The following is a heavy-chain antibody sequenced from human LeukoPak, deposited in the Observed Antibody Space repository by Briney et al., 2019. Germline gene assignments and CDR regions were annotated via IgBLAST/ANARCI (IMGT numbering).Heavy chain of an antibody. CDR2: INPNSGGT. CDR3: ARVPRNYYGSGSYYYYYMDV. V-gene: IGHV1-2*02. D-gene: IGHD3-10*01. CDR1: GYTFTGYY. Sequence: ASVKVSCKASGYTFTGYYMHWVRQAPGQGLEWMGWINPNSGGTNYAQKFQGRVTMTRDTSISTTYMELRSLRSDDTAVYYCARVPRNYYGSGSYYYYYMDVWGKGTTVTVSS. J-gene: IGHJ6*03.